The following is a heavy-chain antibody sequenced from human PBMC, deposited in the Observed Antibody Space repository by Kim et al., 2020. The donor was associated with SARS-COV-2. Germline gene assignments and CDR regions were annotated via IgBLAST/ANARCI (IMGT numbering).Heavy chain of an antibody. Sequence: GGSLRLSCAASRFTFINYWMNWVRQAPGKGLEWVANIKEDGSEKYYVDSVKGRFTISRDNAKNSLYLQMNSLRAEDTAVYYCGRGSGVWGAYWGQVTLFT. CDR1: RFTFINYW. CDR2: IKEDGSEK. J-gene: IGHJ4*02. V-gene: IGHV3-7*01. CDR3: GRGSGVWGAY. D-gene: IGHD2-8*01.